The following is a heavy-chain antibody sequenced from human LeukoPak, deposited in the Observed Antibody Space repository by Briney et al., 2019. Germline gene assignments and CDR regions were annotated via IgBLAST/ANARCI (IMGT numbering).Heavy chain of an antibody. J-gene: IGHJ5*02. D-gene: IGHD3-22*01. Sequence: SETLSLTCTVSGGSISSSSYYWGWIRQPPGKGLEWIGSIYHSGNTYYNPSLKSRVTISVDTSKNQFSLKLRSVTAADTAVYYCARAYYYDSSGYSTNWFDPWGQGTLVTVSS. V-gene: IGHV4-39*07. CDR1: GGSISSSSYY. CDR2: IYHSGNT. CDR3: ARAYYYDSSGYSTNWFDP.